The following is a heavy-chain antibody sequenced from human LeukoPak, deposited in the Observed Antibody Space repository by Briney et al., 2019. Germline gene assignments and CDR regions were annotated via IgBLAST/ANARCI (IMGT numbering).Heavy chain of an antibody. D-gene: IGHD6-13*01. V-gene: IGHV5-51*01. CDR2: IYPGDSDT. J-gene: IGHJ4*02. Sequence: GESLKISCKGSGSRFTSYWIGWVRQLPGKGLEWMGIIYPGDSDTRYSPSFQGQVTISADKSISTAYLQWSSLKASDTAMYYCARRGIAAAAYYFDYWGQGTLVTVSS. CDR1: GSRFTSYW. CDR3: ARRGIAAAAYYFDY.